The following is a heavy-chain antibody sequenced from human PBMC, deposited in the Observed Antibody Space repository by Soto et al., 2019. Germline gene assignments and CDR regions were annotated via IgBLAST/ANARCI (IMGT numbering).Heavy chain of an antibody. CDR1: GYTFTSYG. Sequence: ASVKVSCKASGYTFTSYGISWVRQAPGQGLEWMGWISAYNGNTNYAQKFQGRVTITRDTSASTAYMELNNLRIEDTGVYYCAKPRSSLEWPPFDPWGHGTRVTVS. CDR2: ISAYNGNT. J-gene: IGHJ5*02. D-gene: IGHD3-3*01. CDR3: AKPRSSLEWPPFDP. V-gene: IGHV1-18*01.